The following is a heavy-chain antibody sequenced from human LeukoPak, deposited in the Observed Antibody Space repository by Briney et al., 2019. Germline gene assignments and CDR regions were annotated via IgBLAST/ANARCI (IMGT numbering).Heavy chain of an antibody. D-gene: IGHD2-2*01. V-gene: IGHV3-7*01. J-gene: IGHJ4*02. CDR2: IKQDGSEK. CDR1: GFTFSNYW. Sequence: PGGSLRLSCAASGFTFSNYWLSWVRQAPGKGLEWVANIKQDGSEKYYVDSVKGRFTISRDNAKNSLYLQMNSLRAEETAVYYCARDALGYCSTTSCEGLDYFDYWGQGTLVTVSS. CDR3: ARDALGYCSTTSCEGLDYFDY.